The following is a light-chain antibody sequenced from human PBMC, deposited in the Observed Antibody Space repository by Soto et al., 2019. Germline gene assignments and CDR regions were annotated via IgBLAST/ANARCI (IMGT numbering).Light chain of an antibody. V-gene: IGKV3-15*01. CDR2: GAS. CDR1: QSITNN. Sequence: EIAMTQSPASLSVSPGGRATLSCRASQSITNNLAWYQQKPGQAPRLLIYGASARATGIPARFSGSGSETEFTLTISSLQSEDSAVYYCQHYNNWPPWAFGQGTKVEIK. J-gene: IGKJ1*01. CDR3: QHYNNWPPWA.